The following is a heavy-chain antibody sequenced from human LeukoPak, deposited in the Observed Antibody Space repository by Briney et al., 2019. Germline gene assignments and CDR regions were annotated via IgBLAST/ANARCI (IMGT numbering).Heavy chain of an antibody. J-gene: IGHJ4*02. CDR2: SYYSGST. D-gene: IGHD3-10*01. CDR3: ARGGAFGSGSVYDY. Sequence: SETLSLTCTVSGGSISGYYWSWLRQPPGKGLEWSGYSYYSGSTDYNPSLKSRVTISVDTSKNQFSLELSSVTAADTAVYHCARGGAFGSGSVYDYWGQGTLVTVSS. CDR1: GGSISGYY. V-gene: IGHV4-59*01.